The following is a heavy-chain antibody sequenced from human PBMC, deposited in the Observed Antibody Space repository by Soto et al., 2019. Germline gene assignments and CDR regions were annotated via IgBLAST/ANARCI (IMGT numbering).Heavy chain of an antibody. CDR1: GFTFSSYG. D-gene: IGHD6-6*01. Sequence: GGSLRLSCAASGFTFSSYGMHWVRQAPGKGLEWVAVISYDGSNKYYADSVKGRFTISRDNSKNTLYLQMNSLRAEDTAVYYCAKDSSSADAHYFDYWGQGTLVTVSS. V-gene: IGHV3-30*18. CDR3: AKDSSSADAHYFDY. J-gene: IGHJ4*02. CDR2: ISYDGSNK.